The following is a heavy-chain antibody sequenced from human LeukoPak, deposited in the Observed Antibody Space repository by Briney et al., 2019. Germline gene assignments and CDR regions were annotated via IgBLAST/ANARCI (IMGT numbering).Heavy chain of an antibody. CDR3: ARERYSSITPNWFDP. CDR1: GGTFSSYA. D-gene: IGHD6-13*01. J-gene: IGHJ5*02. V-gene: IGHV1-69*13. Sequence: ASVKVSCKASGGTFSSYAISWVRQAPGQGLEWMGGIIPIFGTANYAQKFQGRVTITADESTSTAYMELSSLRSEDTAVYYCARERYSSITPNWFDPWGQGTLVTVSS. CDR2: IIPIFGTA.